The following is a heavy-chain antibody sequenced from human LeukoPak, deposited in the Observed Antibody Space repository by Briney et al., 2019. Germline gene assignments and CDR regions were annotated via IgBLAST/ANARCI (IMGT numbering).Heavy chain of an antibody. V-gene: IGHV3-23*01. D-gene: IGHD3-10*01. CDR2: ISGTGGAT. CDR3: ASGSGSYRTPYYYMDV. CDR1: GFSFGNYA. Sequence: PGGSLRLSCVASGFSFGNYAMSWVRQAPGKGLQWVSQISGTGGATWYAGFARDRFTISRDNSKNTLYLQMNSLRAEDTAVYYCASGSGSYRTPYYYMDVWGTGTTVTVSS. J-gene: IGHJ6*03.